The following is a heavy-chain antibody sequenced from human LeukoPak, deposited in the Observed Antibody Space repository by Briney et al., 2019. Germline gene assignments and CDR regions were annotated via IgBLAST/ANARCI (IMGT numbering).Heavy chain of an antibody. D-gene: IGHD5-24*01. V-gene: IGHV3-73*01. Sequence: GGSLRLSCAASGFTFSGSAMHWLRQASGKGLEWVGRIRSKANSYATAYAASVKGRFTISRDDSKNTAYLQMNSLKTEDTAVYYCTSLGDGYNYIDIWGQGTMVTVSS. CDR2: IRSKANSYAT. CDR3: TSLGDGYNYIDI. CDR1: GFTFSGSA. J-gene: IGHJ3*02.